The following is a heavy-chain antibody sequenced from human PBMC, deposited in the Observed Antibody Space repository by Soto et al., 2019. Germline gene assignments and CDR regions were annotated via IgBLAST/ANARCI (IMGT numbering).Heavy chain of an antibody. D-gene: IGHD6-13*01. CDR1: GYTFTYYY. CDR3: ARALLGSWYYFDY. Sequence: ASVKVSCKASGYTFTYYYIHWVRQAPGQGFEWMGVINPSAGSTNYADSVKGRFTISRDNAKNSLYLQVNSLRAEDTAVYYCARALLGSWYYFDYWGQGTLVTVSS. CDR2: INPSAGST. J-gene: IGHJ4*02. V-gene: IGHV1-46*04.